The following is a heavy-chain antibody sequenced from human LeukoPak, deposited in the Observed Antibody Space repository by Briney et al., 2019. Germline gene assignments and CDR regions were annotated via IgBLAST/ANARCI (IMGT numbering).Heavy chain of an antibody. V-gene: IGHV3-74*01. CDR2: IASDGSST. J-gene: IGHJ4*02. CDR1: GFTFSSYW. CDR3: ARGRPHGNDY. Sequence: GGSLRLSCAASGFTFSSYWMNWVRQDPGKGLVWVSRIASDGSSTTYADSVKGRFSISRDNAENTLYLQMNSLRVEDTAVYYCARGRPHGNDYWGQGTLSPSPQ. D-gene: IGHD4-23*01.